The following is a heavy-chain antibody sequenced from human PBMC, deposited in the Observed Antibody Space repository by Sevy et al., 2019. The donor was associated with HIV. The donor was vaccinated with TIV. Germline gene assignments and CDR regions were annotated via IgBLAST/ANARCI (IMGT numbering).Heavy chain of an antibody. CDR3: TRDAGYYIAWAPSDF. CDR2: ITYDGSYK. V-gene: IGHV3-30-3*01. J-gene: IGHJ4*02. CDR1: GFTFRTYA. Sequence: GGSLRLSCAASGFTFRTYALHWVRQAPGKGLEWVAVITYDGSYKNYADSVKGRFTISRDNSKNTRYLQMNSLRADDSALYCGTRDAGYYIAWAPSDFWGQGTLVTVSS. D-gene: IGHD3-22*01.